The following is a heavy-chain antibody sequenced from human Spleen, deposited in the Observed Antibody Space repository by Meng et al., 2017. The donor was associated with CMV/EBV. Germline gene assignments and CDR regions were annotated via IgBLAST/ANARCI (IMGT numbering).Heavy chain of an antibody. D-gene: IGHD3-22*01. CDR1: GYTFRTYW. CDR3: ARAGAPYYYENTGQYGALDI. CDR2: INTAGSVT. J-gene: IGHJ3*02. Sequence: GESLKISCAVSGYTFRTYWMHWVRQAPGKGLVWVSHINTAGSVTRYADSVKGRFTITRDNTGNTLYLRMPSLRADDTAVYYCARAGAPYYYENTGQYGALDIWGQGTMVTVSS. V-gene: IGHV3-74*01.